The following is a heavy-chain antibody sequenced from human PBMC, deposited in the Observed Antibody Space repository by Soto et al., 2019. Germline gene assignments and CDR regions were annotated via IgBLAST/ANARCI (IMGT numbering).Heavy chain of an antibody. CDR3: AKDMGYDLSPLGYFDY. J-gene: IGHJ4*02. CDR2: ISGNSGSI. V-gene: IGHV3-9*01. CDR1: GFTFDDYA. D-gene: IGHD5-12*01. Sequence: EVQLVESGGGLVQPGRSLRLSCAASGFTFDDYAMHWVRQAPGKGLEWVSGISGNSGSIGYADSVKGRLTISRDNAKNSLYLQMNSLRSEDTALYYCAKDMGYDLSPLGYFDYWGQGTLVTVSS.